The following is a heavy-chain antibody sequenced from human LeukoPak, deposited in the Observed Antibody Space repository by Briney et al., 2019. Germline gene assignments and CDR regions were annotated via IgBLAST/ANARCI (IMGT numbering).Heavy chain of an antibody. J-gene: IGHJ4*02. CDR1: GFTFSSYA. V-gene: IGHV3-30*04. D-gene: IGHD6-13*01. CDR2: ISYDGSNK. Sequence: GGSLRLSCAASGFTFSSYAMHWVRQAPGKGLEWVAVISYDGSNKYYADSVKGRFTISRDNSKNTLYLQMSSLRAEDTAVYYCAGPGNTGIATRFDYWGQGTLVTVSS. CDR3: AGPGNTGIATRFDY.